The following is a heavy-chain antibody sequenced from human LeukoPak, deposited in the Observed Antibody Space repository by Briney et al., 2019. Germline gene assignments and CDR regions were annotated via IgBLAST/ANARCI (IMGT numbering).Heavy chain of an antibody. CDR3: ASGLSSIAARNAFDI. CDR2: INSDGSST. CDR1: GFTFSSYW. V-gene: IGHV3-74*01. J-gene: IGHJ3*02. Sequence: GGSLRLSCAASGFTFSSYWMHWVRQAPGKGLVWVSRINSDGSSTSYADSVKGRFTISRDNAKNTMYLRMNSLRAEDTAVYYCASGLSSIAARNAFDIWGQGTMVTVSS. D-gene: IGHD6-6*01.